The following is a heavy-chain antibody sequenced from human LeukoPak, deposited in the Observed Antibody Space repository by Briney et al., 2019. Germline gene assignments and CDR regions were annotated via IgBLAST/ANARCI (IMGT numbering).Heavy chain of an antibody. CDR3: AKDHNRYYDSSGWLDY. J-gene: IGHJ4*02. CDR1: GFTFSSYS. CDR2: IRSDGSNK. V-gene: IGHV3-30*02. Sequence: GGSLRLSCAASGFTFSSYSMNWVRQAPGKGLEWVAFIRSDGSNKYYADSVKGRFTISRDNSKSTLYLQMNSLRAEDTAVYYCAKDHNRYYDSSGWLDYWGQGTLVTVSS. D-gene: IGHD3-22*01.